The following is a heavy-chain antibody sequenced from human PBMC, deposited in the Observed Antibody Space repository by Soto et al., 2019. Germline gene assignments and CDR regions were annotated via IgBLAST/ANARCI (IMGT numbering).Heavy chain of an antibody. CDR3: ATILTGTTLRVGAFDI. D-gene: IGHD1-7*01. CDR2: IYYSGST. J-gene: IGHJ3*02. Sequence: QLQLQESGPGLVKPSETLSLTCTVSGGSISSSSYYWGWIRQPPGKGLEWIGSIYYSGSTYYNPSLKSRVTISVDTSKNQFSLKLSSVTAADTAVYYCATILTGTTLRVGAFDIWGQGTMVTVSS. V-gene: IGHV4-39*01. CDR1: GGSISSSSYY.